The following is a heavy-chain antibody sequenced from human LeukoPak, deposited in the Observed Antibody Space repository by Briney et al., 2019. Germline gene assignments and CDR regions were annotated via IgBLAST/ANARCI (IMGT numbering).Heavy chain of an antibody. CDR3: ARGRPNPTYSRKGSQIEYFQH. D-gene: IGHD2-15*01. CDR2: ISSSSSTI. V-gene: IGHV3-48*02. J-gene: IGHJ1*01. Sequence: GGSLRLSCAASGFTFSSYSMNWVRQAPGKGLEWVSYISSSSSTIYYADSVKGRFTISRDNAKNSLYLQMNSLRDEDTAVYYCARGRPNPTYSRKGSQIEYFQHWGQGTLVTVSS. CDR1: GFTFSSYS.